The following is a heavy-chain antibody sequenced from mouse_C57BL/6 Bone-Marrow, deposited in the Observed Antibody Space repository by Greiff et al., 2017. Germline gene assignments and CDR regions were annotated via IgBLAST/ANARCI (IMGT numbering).Heavy chain of an antibody. CDR3: ARHDYSTLAY. CDR1: GFTFSDYY. CDR2: ISNGGGST. D-gene: IGHD2-5*01. Sequence: EVKVEESGGGLVQPGGSLKLSCAASGFTFSDYYMYWVRQTPEKRLEWVAYISNGGGSTYYPDTVKGRFTISRDNAKNTLYLQMSRLKSEDTAMYYCARHDYSTLAYWGQGTTLTVSS. J-gene: IGHJ2*01. V-gene: IGHV5-12*01.